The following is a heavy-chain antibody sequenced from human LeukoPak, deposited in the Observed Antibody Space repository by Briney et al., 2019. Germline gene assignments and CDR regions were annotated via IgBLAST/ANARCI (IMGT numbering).Heavy chain of an antibody. CDR1: GFTFSSYA. J-gene: IGHJ4*02. V-gene: IGHV3-30-3*01. D-gene: IGHD1-1*01. CDR3: ARDGTALDY. CDR2: ISYDGSNK. Sequence: GGPLRLSCAASGFTFSSYAMHWVRQAPGKGLEWVAVISYDGSNKYYADSVKGRFTISRDNSKNTLYLQMNSLRAEDTAVYYCARDGTALDYWGQGTLVTVSS.